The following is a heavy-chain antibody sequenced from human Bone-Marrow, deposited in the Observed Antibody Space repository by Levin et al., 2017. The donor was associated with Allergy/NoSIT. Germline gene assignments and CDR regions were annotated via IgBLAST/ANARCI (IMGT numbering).Heavy chain of an antibody. J-gene: IGHJ4*02. CDR1: GFTFSSYA. V-gene: IGHV3-23*01. CDR3: AKGASGDYDHFDY. D-gene: IGHD3-16*01. CDR2: ISGSGGST. Sequence: GESLKISCAASGFTFSSYAMSWVRQAPGKGLEWVSAISGSGGSTYYADSVKGRFTISRDNSKNTLYLQMNSLRAEDTAVYYCAKGASGDYDHFDYWGQGTLVTVSS.